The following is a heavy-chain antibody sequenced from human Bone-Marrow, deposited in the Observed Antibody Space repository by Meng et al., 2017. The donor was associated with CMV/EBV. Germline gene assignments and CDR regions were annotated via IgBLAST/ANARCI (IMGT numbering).Heavy chain of an antibody. CDR2: INWNGGST. Sequence: GGSRRLSCAASGFTFDDYGMSWVRQAPGKGLEWVSGINWNGGSTGYADSVKGRFTISRDNAKNSLYLQMNSLRAEDTAVYYCAKLEIFRFLEWLPVDYWGQGTLVTVSS. CDR1: GFTFDDYG. J-gene: IGHJ4*02. D-gene: IGHD3-3*01. CDR3: AKLEIFRFLEWLPVDY. V-gene: IGHV3-20*04.